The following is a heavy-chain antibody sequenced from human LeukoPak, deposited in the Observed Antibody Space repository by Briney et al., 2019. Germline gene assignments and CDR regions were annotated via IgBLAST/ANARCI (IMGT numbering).Heavy chain of an antibody. V-gene: IGHV3-23*01. CDR2: VSGSGSTT. CDR1: GFTFSGYA. Sequence: PGGSLTLSCAASGFTFSGYAMNWVRQAPGKGLEWVSSVSGSGSTTFYADSAKGRFTISRDNSKNTLYLQMNSLRAEDTAVYYCAKRGSFERTRSPKYGYDWGQGTLVTVSS. D-gene: IGHD3-16*01. CDR3: AKRGSFERTRSPKYGYD. J-gene: IGHJ4*02.